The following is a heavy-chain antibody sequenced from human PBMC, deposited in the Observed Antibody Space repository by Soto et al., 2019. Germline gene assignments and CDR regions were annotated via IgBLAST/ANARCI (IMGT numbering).Heavy chain of an antibody. CDR3: ARALRVRGVTLDAFDI. CDR2: IGTAGDT. D-gene: IGHD3-10*01. Sequence: GGSLRLSCAASGFTFSSYDMHWVRQATGKGLEWVSAIGTAGDTYYPGSVKGRFTISRENAKNSLYLQMNSLRAGDTAVYYCARALRVRGVTLDAFDIWGQGTMVTVSS. J-gene: IGHJ3*02. CDR1: GFTFSSYD. V-gene: IGHV3-13*01.